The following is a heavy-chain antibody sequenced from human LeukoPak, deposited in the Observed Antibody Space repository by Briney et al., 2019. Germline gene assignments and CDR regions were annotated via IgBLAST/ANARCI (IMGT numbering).Heavy chain of an antibody. Sequence: ASVKVSCKASGYTFTNYYMHWVRQAPGQGREWMGTINPSGGSTTYAQKFQGRVTMTRDTSTSTVYMELSSLRSEDTAVYYCARDHGSAYYRAPRHWGQGTLVTVSS. CDR1: GYTFTNYY. J-gene: IGHJ4*02. D-gene: IGHD3-10*01. V-gene: IGHV1-46*01. CDR3: ARDHGSAYYRAPRH. CDR2: INPSGGST.